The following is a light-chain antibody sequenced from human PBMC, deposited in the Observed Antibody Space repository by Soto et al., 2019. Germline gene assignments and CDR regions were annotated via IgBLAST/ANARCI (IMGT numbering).Light chain of an antibody. J-gene: IGLJ1*01. CDR2: EVT. CDR3: CSYADNADYV. Sequence: QSVLTQPPSASGSLGQSVTISCTGTSSDVGAYNYVSWCQQHPGKAPKLMIYEVTRRPSRVPDRFSGSKSGNTASLNVSGLQAEDEADYYCCSYADNADYVFGTGTKVTVL. CDR1: SSDVGAYNY. V-gene: IGLV2-8*01.